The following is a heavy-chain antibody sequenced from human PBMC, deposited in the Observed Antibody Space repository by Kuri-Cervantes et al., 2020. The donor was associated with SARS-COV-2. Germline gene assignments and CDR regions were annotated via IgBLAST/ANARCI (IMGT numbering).Heavy chain of an antibody. J-gene: IGHJ4*02. CDR2: ISYDGSNK. D-gene: IGHD3-22*01. V-gene: IGHV3-30-3*01. Sequence: SCKASGYAFTGYYMHWVRQAPGKGLEWVAVISYDGSNKYYADSVKGRFTISRDNSKNTLYLQMNSLRAEDTAVYYCARDGYDSSGYYLDYWGQGTRGT. CDR3: ARDGYDSSGYYLDY. CDR1: GYAFTGYY.